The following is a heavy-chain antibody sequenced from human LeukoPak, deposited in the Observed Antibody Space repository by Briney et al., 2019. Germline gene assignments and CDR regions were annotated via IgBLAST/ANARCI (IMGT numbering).Heavy chain of an antibody. CDR2: ISSSGSTI. J-gene: IGHJ6*02. CDR1: GFTFSDYY. CDR3: ARERLWFGELLAQNYYYYGMDV. V-gene: IGHV3-11*01. D-gene: IGHD3-10*01. Sequence: GGSLRLSCAASGFTFSDYYMSWIRQAPGKGLEWVSYISSSGSTIYYADSVKGRFTISRDDAKNSLYLQMNSLRAEDTAVYYCARERLWFGELLAQNYYYYGMDVWGQGTTVTVSS.